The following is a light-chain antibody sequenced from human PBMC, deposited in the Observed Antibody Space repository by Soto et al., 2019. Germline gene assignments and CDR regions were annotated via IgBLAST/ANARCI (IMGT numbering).Light chain of an antibody. Sequence: EIVLTQSPGTLSLSPGEIATLSCRASQSVSSSYLAWYQQKPGQAPRLLIYGASSRATGIPDRFSGIGSGTDFTLTISRLEPEDFAVYYCQQYGSSPLTFGGGTKVEIK. J-gene: IGKJ4*01. CDR2: GAS. CDR1: QSVSSSY. CDR3: QQYGSSPLT. V-gene: IGKV3-20*01.